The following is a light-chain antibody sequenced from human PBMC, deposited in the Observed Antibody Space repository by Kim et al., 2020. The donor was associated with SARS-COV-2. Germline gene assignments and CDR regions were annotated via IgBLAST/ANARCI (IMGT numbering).Light chain of an antibody. V-gene: IGLV3-1*01. CDR3: LAWDSSSGSYV. J-gene: IGLJ1*01. CDR1: KLGNKY. Sequence: SYELTQPPSVSASPGQAASITCSGDKLGNKYASWYQQKPGQSPVLVIYQDEKRPSGIPERFSGSNSGNSATLTISGTQAMDEADYFCLAWDSSSGSYVFGPGTKVTDL. CDR2: QDE.